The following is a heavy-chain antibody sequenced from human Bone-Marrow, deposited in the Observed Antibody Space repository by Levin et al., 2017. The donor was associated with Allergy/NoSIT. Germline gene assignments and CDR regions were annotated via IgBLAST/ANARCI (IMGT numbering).Heavy chain of an antibody. Sequence: GESLKISCAASGFTFSCYEMNWVRQAPGKGLEWISYISSSGTTKYYADSVKGRFTISSKNSLYLQMNSLRAEDTAIYYCARDKSSDGVTPDWYFDLWGRGTLVTVSS. J-gene: IGHJ2*01. CDR1: GFTFSCYE. CDR2: ISSSGTTK. V-gene: IGHV3-48*03. CDR3: ARDKSSDGVTPDWYFDL. D-gene: IGHD2-21*02.